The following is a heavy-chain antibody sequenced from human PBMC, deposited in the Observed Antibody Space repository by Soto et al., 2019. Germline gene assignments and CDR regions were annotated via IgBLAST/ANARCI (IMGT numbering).Heavy chain of an antibody. CDR2: IHSSGGT. CDR1: GASIKSRNYF. Sequence: SETLSLTCTVSGASIKSRNYFWGWIRQPPGKGLEFVGSIHSSGGTCYNPSLKSRVTVSVDLSNSHFSLSLKSLTATDTAVYYCGRLAEAATGHTDFDFWGQGTLVTVSS. J-gene: IGHJ4*02. D-gene: IGHD2-15*01. V-gene: IGHV4-39*02. CDR3: GRLAEAATGHTDFDF.